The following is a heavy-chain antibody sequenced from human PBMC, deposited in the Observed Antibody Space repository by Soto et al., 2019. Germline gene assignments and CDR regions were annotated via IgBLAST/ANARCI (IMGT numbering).Heavy chain of an antibody. D-gene: IGHD3-10*01. CDR2: IYYSGST. Sequence: SETLSLTCTVSGGSISSHYWSWIRQPPGQGLEWIGYIYYSGSTYYNPSLKSRVTISVDTSKNQFSLKLSSVTAADTAVYYCARDPIMVRGAYYYYYGMDVWGQGTTVTVSS. CDR1: GGSISSHY. V-gene: IGHV4-59*11. CDR3: ARDPIMVRGAYYYYYGMDV. J-gene: IGHJ6*02.